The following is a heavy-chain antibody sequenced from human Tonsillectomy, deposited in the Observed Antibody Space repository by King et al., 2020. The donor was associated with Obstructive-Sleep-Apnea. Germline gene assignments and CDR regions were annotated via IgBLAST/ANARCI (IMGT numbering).Heavy chain of an antibody. V-gene: IGHV6-1*01. J-gene: IGHJ4*02. Sequence: VQLQQSGLGLVKPSQTLSLTCAISGDSVSKIGAAWNWIRQSPSRGLEWLGRTYYRSKGFNDYAVSVKSRITVTPDTSKNHFPLQLNFVIPEDTVVYYCARDPPGDQGLDYWGQGTLVTVSS. CDR2: TYYRSKGFN. D-gene: IGHD3-16*01. CDR1: GDSVSKIGAA. CDR3: ARDPPGDQGLDY.